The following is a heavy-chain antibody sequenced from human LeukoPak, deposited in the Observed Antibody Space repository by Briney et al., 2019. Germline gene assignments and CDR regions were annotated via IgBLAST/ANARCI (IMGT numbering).Heavy chain of an antibody. Sequence: SETLSLTCTVSGGSISSYYWSWIRQPPGKGLEWIGYIYYSGSTNYNPSLKSRVTISVDTSKNQFSLKLSSVTAAGTAVYYCASVGRDGDSPFDYWGQGTLVTVSS. CDR2: IYYSGST. J-gene: IGHJ4*02. D-gene: IGHD2-21*01. V-gene: IGHV4-59*12. CDR1: GGSISSYY. CDR3: ASVGRDGDSPFDY.